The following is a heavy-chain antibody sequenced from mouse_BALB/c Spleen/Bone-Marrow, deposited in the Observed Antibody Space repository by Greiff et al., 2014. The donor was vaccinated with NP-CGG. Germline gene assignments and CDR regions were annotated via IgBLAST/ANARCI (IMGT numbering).Heavy chain of an antibody. V-gene: IGHV1-9*01. Sequence: QVQLQQSGAELMKPGASVKISCKATGYTFSSYWIEWVKQRPGHGLEWVGEILPGSGSIKYNEKFKGKATFTADTSSNTAYMQRRSPAADDSDVCDCASRYESMDYWGQGTSVTVSS. CDR1: GYTFSSYW. D-gene: IGHD2-14*01. CDR3: ASRYESMDY. J-gene: IGHJ4*01. CDR2: ILPGSGSI.